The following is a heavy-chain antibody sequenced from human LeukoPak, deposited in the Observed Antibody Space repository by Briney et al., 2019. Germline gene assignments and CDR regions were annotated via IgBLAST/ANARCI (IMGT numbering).Heavy chain of an antibody. D-gene: IGHD3-10*01. CDR2: IYYSGNT. J-gene: IGHJ4*02. CDR3: TRANGYGLIDY. Sequence: SETLSLTCTVSGSSISNYYWGWIRQAPGKGLEWIGSIYYSGNTYYNSSLKSRVTILLDTSKNKFSLNLFSVTAADTAMYYCTRANGYGLIDYWGQGTLVTVSS. V-gene: IGHV4-39*07. CDR1: GSSISNYY.